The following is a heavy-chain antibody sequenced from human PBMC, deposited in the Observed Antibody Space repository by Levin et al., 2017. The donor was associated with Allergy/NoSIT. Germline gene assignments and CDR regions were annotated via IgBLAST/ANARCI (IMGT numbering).Heavy chain of an antibody. CDR2: ISVSSSTI. V-gene: IGHV3-48*01. D-gene: IGHD5-24*01. CDR3: ANAIAVDGTVFMDV. CDR1: GFAFETYR. Sequence: RSGGSLRLSCAASGFAFETYRMTWVRQVPGKGLEWISFISVSSSTIFYADSVKGRFTISRDDARKSLYLQMNSLRVEDTAVYYCANAIAVDGTVFMDVWGTGTTVTVSS. J-gene: IGHJ6*03.